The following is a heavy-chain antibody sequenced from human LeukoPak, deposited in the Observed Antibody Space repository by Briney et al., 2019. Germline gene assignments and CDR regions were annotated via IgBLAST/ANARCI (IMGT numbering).Heavy chain of an antibody. CDR3: ATDIVGSGLLFDN. CDR1: GSTFSKAW. D-gene: IGHD1-26*01. CDR2: IKSQTDGGTT. Sequence: GGSLRLSCAAFGSTFSKAWMSWVRQAPGKGLEWVGRIKSQTDGGTTDYAAPVRGRFTISRDDSKNTLYLQMNSLKTEDTAVYYCATDIVGSGLLFDNWGQGTLVTVSS. J-gene: IGHJ4*02. V-gene: IGHV3-15*01.